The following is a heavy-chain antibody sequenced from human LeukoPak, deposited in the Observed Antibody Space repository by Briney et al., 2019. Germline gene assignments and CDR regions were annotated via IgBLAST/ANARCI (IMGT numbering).Heavy chain of an antibody. CDR3: ARVSGSYKD. J-gene: IGHJ4*02. D-gene: IGHD1-26*01. Sequence: ASVKVSCKASGYTFTVYDIHWVRQAPGQGLEWMGWINPNSGGTNYAQKFQGRVTMTRDTSISTAYMELISLRYDDTAIHYCARVSGSYKDWGQGTLVTVSS. CDR1: GYTFTVYD. V-gene: IGHV1-2*02. CDR2: INPNSGGT.